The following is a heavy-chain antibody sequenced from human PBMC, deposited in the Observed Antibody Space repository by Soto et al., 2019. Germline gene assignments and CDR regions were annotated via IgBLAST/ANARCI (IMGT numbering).Heavy chain of an antibody. J-gene: IGHJ4*02. CDR2: VYDSGST. D-gene: IGHD2-2*02. V-gene: IGHV4-59*01. Sequence: NPSETLSLTCSVSGASISSAYWTWIRQTPGKGLEWIASVYDSGSTYYNPSLTSRVTVSVDTSKTQISLKVTSVTAADTAIYSCARGRYTNLVYYLDYWGPGTLVTVSS. CDR1: GASISSAY. CDR3: ARGRYTNLVYYLDY.